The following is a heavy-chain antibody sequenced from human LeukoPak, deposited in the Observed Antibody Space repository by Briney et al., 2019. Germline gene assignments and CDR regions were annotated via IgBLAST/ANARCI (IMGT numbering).Heavy chain of an antibody. CDR1: GGSLRSSNW. CDR2: IYHIGRT. Sequence: PGTPSLTCALSGGSLRSSNWWSWARQPPGKGLEWIGEIYHIGRTNYNPSLKSRVTISVDTSKNQFSLKLSSVTAADTAVYFCARVSVAGPIWYFDLWGRGTLVTVSS. V-gene: IGHV4-4*01. J-gene: IGHJ2*01. D-gene: IGHD6-19*01. CDR3: ARVSVAGPIWYFDL.